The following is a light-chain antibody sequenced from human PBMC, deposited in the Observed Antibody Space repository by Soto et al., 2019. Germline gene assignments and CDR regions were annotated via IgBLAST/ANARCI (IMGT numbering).Light chain of an antibody. CDR1: NIGSKS. Sequence: SYELTHPASVSVGPGQTDRITCGDNNIGSKSGYWNQQRPGQAPVPVVYADRDRPSGIPERFSGSNSRDTATLTITRGEAGHEADYYCQVWDISSDHYVFGTGTKV. J-gene: IGLJ1*01. CDR2: ADR. V-gene: IGLV3-21*02. CDR3: QVWDISSDHYV.